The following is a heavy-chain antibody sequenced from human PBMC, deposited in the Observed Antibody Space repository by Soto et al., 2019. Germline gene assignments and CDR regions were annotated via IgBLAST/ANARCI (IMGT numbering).Heavy chain of an antibody. D-gene: IGHD2-8*01. CDR1: GLAVSGKY. Sequence: EVQLVDSGGGLVQPGGSLRLSCEVAGLAVSGKYISGVRQDPGKGLEWVSVIYSIGSTSYADSVRGRFSISRDNSKNSLHLQINSLRAEYTAVYFCVRDSTNGWPHESWGQGTLVTVSS. J-gene: IGHJ4*02. CDR3: VRDSTNGWPHES. V-gene: IGHV3-66*01. CDR2: IYSIGST.